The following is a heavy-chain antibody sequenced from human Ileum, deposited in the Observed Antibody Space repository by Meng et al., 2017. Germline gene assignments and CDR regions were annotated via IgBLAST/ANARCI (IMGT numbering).Heavy chain of an antibody. CDR1: GFSLSTSGVG. CDR2: IYWDDDK. Sequence: QSTLKESGPTLVKPTQTLTLTCTFSGFSLSTSGVGVAWIRQPPGKALECLALIYWDDDKRYNPSLKNRLTITKGTSKNQVVLTMTNMDLVDTATYYCAHRLAYSSNYNVGWFDPWGQGTLVTVSS. D-gene: IGHD6-13*01. CDR3: AHRLAYSSNYNVGWFDP. J-gene: IGHJ5*02. V-gene: IGHV2-5*02.